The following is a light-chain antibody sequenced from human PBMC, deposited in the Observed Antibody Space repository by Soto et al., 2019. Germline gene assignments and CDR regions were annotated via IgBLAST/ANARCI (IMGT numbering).Light chain of an antibody. CDR1: QSLLHSNGYNY. CDR3: MQSLQAPQPT. CDR2: LGS. V-gene: IGKV2-28*01. J-gene: IGKJ4*01. Sequence: DIVMIQSPLALPVTPGEPASISCRSSQSLLHSNGYNYLDWYLQQPGQSPQLLIFLGSNRASGVPDRFSGSGSGTDFTLKISRVEAGDVGIYYCMQSLQAPQPTFGGGTRVEIK.